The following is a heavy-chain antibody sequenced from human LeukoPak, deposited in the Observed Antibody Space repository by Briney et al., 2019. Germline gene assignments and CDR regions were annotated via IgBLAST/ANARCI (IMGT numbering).Heavy chain of an antibody. Sequence: GGSLRLSCAASGFTFSSYEMNWVRQAPGKGLEWVSYISSSGSTIYYADSVKGRFTISRDNAKNSLYLQMNSLRAEDTAVYYCAREGYSYAPRGNCFDPWGQGTLVTVSS. J-gene: IGHJ5*02. CDR1: GFTFSSYE. D-gene: IGHD5-18*01. V-gene: IGHV3-48*03. CDR2: ISSSGSTI. CDR3: AREGYSYAPRGNCFDP.